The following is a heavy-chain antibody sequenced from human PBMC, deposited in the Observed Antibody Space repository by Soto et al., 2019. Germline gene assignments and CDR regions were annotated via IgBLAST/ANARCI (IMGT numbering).Heavy chain of an antibody. D-gene: IGHD3-22*01. CDR3: ARNIGEYYYDSGGYIY. CDR2: ISAYNGNT. J-gene: IGHJ4*02. V-gene: IGHV1-18*01. Sequence: ASVKVSCKASGYTFTSYGISWVRQAPGQGLEWMGWISAYNGNTNYAQKLQGRVTMTTDTSTSTAYMELRSLRSDDTAVYYCARNIGEYYYDSGGYIYWGQGTLVTVSS. CDR1: GYTFTSYG.